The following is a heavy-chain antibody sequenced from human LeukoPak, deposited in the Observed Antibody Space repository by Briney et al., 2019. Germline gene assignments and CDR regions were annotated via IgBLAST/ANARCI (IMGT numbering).Heavy chain of an antibody. V-gene: IGHV3-7*01. CDR2: IKQDGSEK. CDR3: TRVEETATTAAIIRKYSYYYYYMDV. D-gene: IGHD4-11*01. J-gene: IGHJ6*03. CDR1: GFTFSTYR. Sequence: GGSLRLSCAASGFTFSTYRMSWVRQAPGKGLEWVANIKQDGSEKHYVDSVKGRFTISRDNAKNSPYLQMSSLRAEDTAVYYCTRVEETATTAAIIRKYSYYYYYMDVWGKGNTVTVSS.